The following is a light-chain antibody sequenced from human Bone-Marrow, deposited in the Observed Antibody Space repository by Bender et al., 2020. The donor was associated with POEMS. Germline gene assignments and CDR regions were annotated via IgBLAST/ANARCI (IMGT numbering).Light chain of an antibody. V-gene: IGLV2-14*01. CDR3: SSYTSSSTRV. CDR1: SSDVGGYNY. Sequence: QSALTQPASVSGSPGQSITMSCAGTSSDVGGYNYVSWYQQHPGKAPKLMIYDISSRPSGFSNLFSGCKAGNAASLTISGLQAEDDADYYCSSYTSSSTRVFGGGTKLTVL. CDR2: DIS. J-gene: IGLJ3*02.